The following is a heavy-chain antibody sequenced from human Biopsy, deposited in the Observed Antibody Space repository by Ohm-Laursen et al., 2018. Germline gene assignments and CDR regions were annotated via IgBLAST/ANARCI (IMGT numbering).Heavy chain of an antibody. CDR1: GDSINSPY. Sequence: SDTLSLTCTVSGDSINSPYWSWIRQPPGKGLEWIGFISNSGNTNYNPSLKSRVTISVDMSKNQISLKLGSVTVADTAVFYCARRGSGGRSFDYWGQGALVTVSS. D-gene: IGHD2-15*01. CDR3: ARRGSGGRSFDY. J-gene: IGHJ4*02. V-gene: IGHV4-59*08. CDR2: ISNSGNT.